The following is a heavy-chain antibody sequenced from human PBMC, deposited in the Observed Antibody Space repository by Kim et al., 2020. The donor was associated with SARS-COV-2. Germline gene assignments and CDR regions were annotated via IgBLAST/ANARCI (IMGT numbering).Heavy chain of an antibody. Sequence: SVKVSCKASGGTFSSYAISWVRQAPGQGLEWMGGIIPIFGTANYAQKFQGRVTITADESTSTAYMELSSLRSEDTAVYYCARGGTTVFPYYYYVMDVWGQGTTVTVSS. CDR2: IIPIFGTA. CDR1: GGTFSSYA. CDR3: ARGGTTVFPYYYYVMDV. V-gene: IGHV1-69*13. D-gene: IGHD4-4*01. J-gene: IGHJ6*02.